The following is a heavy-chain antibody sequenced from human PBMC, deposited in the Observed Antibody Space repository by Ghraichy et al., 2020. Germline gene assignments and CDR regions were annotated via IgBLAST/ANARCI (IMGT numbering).Heavy chain of an antibody. D-gene: IGHD1-26*01. CDR2: LYDGGSST. V-gene: IGHV3-23*03. CDR3: AANSGSYSRDAFDI. J-gene: IGHJ3*02. Sequence: SVLYDGGSSTYYADSVKGRFTIFRDHSKNTLYLQMNSLRAEYTAVYYCAANSGSYSRDAFDIWG.